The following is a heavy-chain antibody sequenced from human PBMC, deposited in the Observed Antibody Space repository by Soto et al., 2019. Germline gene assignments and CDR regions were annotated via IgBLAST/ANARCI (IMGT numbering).Heavy chain of an antibody. CDR2: INSDGSST. CDR1: GFTFSSYW. CDR3: ASASSSWYVSSGYYYYYGMDV. D-gene: IGHD6-13*01. Sequence: GGSLRLSCAASGFTFSSYWMHWVRQAPGKGLVWVSRINSDGSSTSYADSVKGRFTISRDNAKNTLYLQMNSLRAEDTAVYYCASASSSWYVSSGYYYYYGMDVWGQGTTVTVSS. J-gene: IGHJ6*02. V-gene: IGHV3-74*01.